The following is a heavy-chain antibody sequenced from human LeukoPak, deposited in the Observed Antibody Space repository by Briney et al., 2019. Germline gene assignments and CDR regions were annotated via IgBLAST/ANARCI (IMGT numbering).Heavy chain of an antibody. Sequence: GGSLRLSCAASGFTFSSYAMSWVRQAPGKGLEWVSAISGSGGSTYYADSVKGRLTISRDNSKNTLYLQMNSLRAEDTAVYYCAKDRGSSTTVYFDYWGQGTLVTVSS. D-gene: IGHD4-17*01. CDR2: ISGSGGST. V-gene: IGHV3-23*01. CDR3: AKDRGSSTTVYFDY. J-gene: IGHJ4*02. CDR1: GFTFSSYA.